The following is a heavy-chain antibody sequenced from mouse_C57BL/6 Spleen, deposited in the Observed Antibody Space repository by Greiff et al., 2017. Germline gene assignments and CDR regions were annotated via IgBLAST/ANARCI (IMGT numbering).Heavy chain of an antibody. CDR3: ARSSSYYFDY. CDR2: IDPSDSST. D-gene: IGHD1-1*01. Sequence: VQLQQPGAELVMPGASVKLSCKASGYTFTSYWMHWVKQRPGQGLEWIGEIDPSDSSTNYNQKFKGKSTLTVDKSSSTAYMQLSSLTSEDSAVYYCARSSSYYFDYWGQGTTLTVSS. CDR1: GYTFTSYW. J-gene: IGHJ2*01. V-gene: IGHV1-69*01.